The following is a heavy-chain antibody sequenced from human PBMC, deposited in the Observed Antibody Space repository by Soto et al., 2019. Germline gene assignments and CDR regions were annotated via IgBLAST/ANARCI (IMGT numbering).Heavy chain of an antibody. D-gene: IGHD3-3*01. J-gene: IGHJ6*03. CDR2: IYPGDSDT. CDR1: GYSFTSYW. V-gene: IGHV5-51*01. Sequence: GESLKISCKGSGYSFTSYWIGWVRQMPGKGLEWMGIIYPGDSDTRYSPSFQGQVTISADKSISTAYLQWSSLKASDTATYYCARRGLDFWSGYFDYYYYYMDVWGKGTTVTVSS. CDR3: ARRGLDFWSGYFDYYYYYMDV.